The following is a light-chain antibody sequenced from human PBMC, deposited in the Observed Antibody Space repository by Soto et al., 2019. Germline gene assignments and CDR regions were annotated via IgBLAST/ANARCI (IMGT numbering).Light chain of an antibody. J-gene: IGKJ1*01. CDR3: QQYGSSGT. Sequence: EIVLTQCPGTLSLSPGERATLSCRASQSVSNNYLAWYQQKPGQAPRLLIYGASNRATGIPDRFSGSGSGTDFTLTISRLEAEDFAVYYCQQYGSSGTFGQGTKVDIK. CDR2: GAS. CDR1: QSVSNNY. V-gene: IGKV3-20*01.